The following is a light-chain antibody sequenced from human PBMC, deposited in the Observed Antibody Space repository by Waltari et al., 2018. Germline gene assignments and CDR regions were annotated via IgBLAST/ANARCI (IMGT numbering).Light chain of an antibody. CDR3: QQYGNLYT. J-gene: IGKJ2*01. V-gene: IGKV3-20*01. Sequence: EIVLTQSPDILSLSPGDRATLSCRASQTVTSSFLAWYQQKPGQAPRLLIYGASTRATGIPDRFSGSGSGTDFTLTISRLEPEDFAVYYCQQYGNLYTFGQGTKLEIK. CDR2: GAS. CDR1: QTVTSSF.